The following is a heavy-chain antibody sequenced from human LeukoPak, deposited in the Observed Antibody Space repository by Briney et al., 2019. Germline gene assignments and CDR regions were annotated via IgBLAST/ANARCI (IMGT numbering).Heavy chain of an antibody. CDR2: KWYDGSNK. Sequence: PGGSLRLSCAAPGFTFSSYGMHWVPQAPAKVLEWVAAKWYDGSNKYYADSVKGRFTISRDNSKNTLYLQMNSLRAEDTAVYYCARDSTPHYGGNSVPAGYWGQGTLVTVSS. CDR3: ARDSTPHYGGNSVPAGY. D-gene: IGHD4-23*01. J-gene: IGHJ4*02. CDR1: GFTFSSYG. V-gene: IGHV3-33*01.